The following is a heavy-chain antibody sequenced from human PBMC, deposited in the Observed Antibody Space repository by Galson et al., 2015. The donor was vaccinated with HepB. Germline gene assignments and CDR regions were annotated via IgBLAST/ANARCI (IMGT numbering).Heavy chain of an antibody. D-gene: IGHD3-3*01. CDR2: MNPNSGNT. CDR1: GYTFTSYD. CDR3: ARGGHDFWSGYYTGMNWFDP. J-gene: IGHJ5*02. V-gene: IGHV1-8*01. Sequence: SVKVSCKASGYTFTSYDINWVRQATGQGLEWMGWMNPNSGNTGYAQKFQGRVTMTRNTSISTAYMELSSLRSEDTAEYYCARGGHDFWSGYYTGMNWFDPWGQGTLVTVSS.